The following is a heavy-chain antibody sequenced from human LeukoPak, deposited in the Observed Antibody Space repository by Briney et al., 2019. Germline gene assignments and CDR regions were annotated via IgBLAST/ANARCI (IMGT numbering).Heavy chain of an antibody. J-gene: IGHJ4*02. V-gene: IGHV3-21*06. CDR2: ISSSSTYI. CDR3: ARDFTGGGYFDS. D-gene: IGHD3-10*01. CDR1: GFTFSGFK. Sequence: GGSLTLSCAASGFTFSGFKMTWVRQAPGKGLEWVASISSSSTYIYYGDSLKGRVTVSRDNAKSLLFLHMSSLRPDDTAVYYCARDFTGGGYFDSWGQGALVSVSS.